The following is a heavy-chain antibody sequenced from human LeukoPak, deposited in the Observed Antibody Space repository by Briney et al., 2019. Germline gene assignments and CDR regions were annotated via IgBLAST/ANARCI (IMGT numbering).Heavy chain of an antibody. D-gene: IGHD5-18*01. CDR3: AKESPPGPPLGYSYGYVDY. V-gene: IGHV3-74*01. J-gene: IGHJ4*02. Sequence: PGGSLRLSCAASGFTFSSYWMHWVRQAPGKGLVWVSRINSDGSSTSYADSVKGRFTISRDNAKNTLYLQMNSLRAEDTAVYYCAKESPPGPPLGYSYGYVDYWGQGTLVTVSS. CDR1: GFTFSSYW. CDR2: INSDGSST.